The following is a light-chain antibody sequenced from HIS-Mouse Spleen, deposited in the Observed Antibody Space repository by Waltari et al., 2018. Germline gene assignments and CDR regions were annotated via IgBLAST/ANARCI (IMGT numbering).Light chain of an antibody. J-gene: IGKJ1*01. CDR2: GAS. CDR3: QQYGSSPSWT. CDR1: QSGSSSY. Sequence: EIVLTQSPGTLSLSPGDRATLSCRASQSGSSSYLAWYQQKPGQAPRLLIYGASSRATGIPDRFSGSGSGTDFTLTISRLEPEDFAVYYCQQYGSSPSWTFGQGTKVEIK. V-gene: IGKV3-20*01.